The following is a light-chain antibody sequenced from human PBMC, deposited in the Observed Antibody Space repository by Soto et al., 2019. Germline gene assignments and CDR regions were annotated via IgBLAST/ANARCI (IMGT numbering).Light chain of an antibody. CDR2: WAS. V-gene: IGKV4-1*01. Sequence: DIVMTQSPDSLAVSLGERATISCRSSQSLLYNSNNRTRLAWYQQRPGQSPKLLIYWASTRESGVPDRFSGSGFGTDFTLTISSLQAADVAVYYCQQYYIPPLTFGPGTKVDLK. CDR3: QQYYIPPLT. CDR1: QSLLYNSNNRTR. J-gene: IGKJ3*01.